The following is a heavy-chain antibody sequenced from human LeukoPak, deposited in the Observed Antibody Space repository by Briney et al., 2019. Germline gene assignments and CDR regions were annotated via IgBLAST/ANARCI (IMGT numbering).Heavy chain of an antibody. Sequence: PGGSLRLSCAASGFTFSNYWMSWVRQAPGKGLEWVANIKHDGSEKYYVDSVKGRFTISRDNAKNSLSLQMNSLRAEDTAVYYCARARDGYPIGYFDYWGQGTLVTVSS. V-gene: IGHV3-7*01. D-gene: IGHD5-24*01. CDR3: ARARDGYPIGYFDY. CDR1: GFTFSNYW. J-gene: IGHJ4*02. CDR2: IKHDGSEK.